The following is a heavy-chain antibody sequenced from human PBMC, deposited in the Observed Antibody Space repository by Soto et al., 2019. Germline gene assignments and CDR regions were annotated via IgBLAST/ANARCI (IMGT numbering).Heavy chain of an antibody. V-gene: IGHV4-34*01. Sequence: QVQLQQWGAGLLKPSETLSLTCAVYGGSFSGYYWSWIRQPPGKGLEWIGEINHSGSTNYNPSLKSRVTISVDTSKNQFSLKLSSVTAADTAVYYCARVYASGSYYSHFDYWGQGTLVTVSS. CDR1: GGSFSGYY. J-gene: IGHJ4*02. CDR3: ARVYASGSYYSHFDY. D-gene: IGHD3-10*01. CDR2: INHSGST.